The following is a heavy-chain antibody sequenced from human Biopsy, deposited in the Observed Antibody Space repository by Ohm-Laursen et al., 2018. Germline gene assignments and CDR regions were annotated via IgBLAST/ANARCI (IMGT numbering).Heavy chain of an antibody. D-gene: IGHD2-21*02. CDR2: IYYSGST. V-gene: IGHV4-59*01. CDR3: ARGNEVMVTGPYFFDY. Sequence: PSETLSLTCTVSGVSISSYFWNWIRQPPGKGLEWIGDIYYSGSTKYNPSLKSRVTISVGMSKSQLSLKLTSVTTADTAVYYCARGNEVMVTGPYFFDYWGQGTLVIVSS. CDR1: GVSISSYF. J-gene: IGHJ4*02.